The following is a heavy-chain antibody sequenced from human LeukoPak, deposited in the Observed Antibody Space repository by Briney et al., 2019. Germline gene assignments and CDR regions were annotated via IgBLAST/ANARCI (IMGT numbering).Heavy chain of an antibody. CDR3: AREGDYDYVWGSYPWGY. CDR2: INHSGST. Sequence: SETLSLTCAVYGGSFSGYYWGWIRQPPGKGLEWIGEINHSGSTNYNPSLKSRVTISVDTSKNQFSLKLSSVTAADTAVYYCAREGDYDYVWGSYPWGYWGQGTLVTVSS. V-gene: IGHV4-34*01. CDR1: GGSFSGYY. J-gene: IGHJ4*02. D-gene: IGHD3-16*02.